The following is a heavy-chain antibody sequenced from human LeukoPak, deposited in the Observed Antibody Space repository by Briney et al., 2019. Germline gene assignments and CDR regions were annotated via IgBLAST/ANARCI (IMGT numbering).Heavy chain of an antibody. D-gene: IGHD3-10*01. J-gene: IGHJ4*02. V-gene: IGHV3-30*18. CDR3: AKDRPSYGSGSYYPDY. CDR2: MAGDGSNI. CDR1: GFIFSSYG. Sequence: GGSLRLSCAASGFIFSSYGMHWVRQAPGKGLEWVALMAGDGSNIYYADSVKGRFTISRDNSKNTLYLQMNSLRAEDTAVYYCAKDRPSYGSGSYYPDYWGQGTLVTVSS.